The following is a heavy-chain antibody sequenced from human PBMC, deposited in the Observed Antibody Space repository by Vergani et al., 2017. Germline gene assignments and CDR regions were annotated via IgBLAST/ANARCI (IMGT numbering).Heavy chain of an antibody. J-gene: IGHJ5*01. D-gene: IGHD2-8*02. CDR3: VRTEYCTGIACNTRFDS. CDR1: GFSFNTYW. V-gene: IGHV3-74*03. Sequence: EVQLVESGGGSVQSGGSLRLSCVASGFSFNTYWMHWVRQVPGKGPMWVSRIDEYGNRATYGDFETGRFTISRDNATKTVFLQMNNLRADDAGVYYCVRTEYCTGIACNTRFDSWGQGALITVSS. CDR2: IDEYGNRA.